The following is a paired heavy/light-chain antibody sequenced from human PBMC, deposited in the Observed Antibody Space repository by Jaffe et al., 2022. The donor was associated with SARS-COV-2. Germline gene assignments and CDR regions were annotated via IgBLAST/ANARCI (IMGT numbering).Heavy chain of an antibody. CDR3: ARGKPVEMATITPDY. CDR2: ISSSSSYI. J-gene: IGHJ4*02. Sequence: EVQLVESGGGLVKPGGSLRLSCAASGFTFSSYSMNWVRQAPGKGLEWVSSISSSSSYIYYADSVKGRFTISRDNAKNSLYLQMNSLRAEDTAVYYCARGKPVEMATITPDYWGQGTLVTVSS. V-gene: IGHV3-21*01. CDR1: GFTFSSYS. D-gene: IGHD5-12*01.
Light chain of an antibody. CDR3: LQDYTTSYT. CDR1: QGISNG. V-gene: IGKV1-27*01. J-gene: IGKJ2*01. CDR2: AAS. Sequence: DIQVTQSPSSLSASVGDRVTITCRASQGISNGLSWYQQKPGQAPTLLIYAASSLQSGVPSRFSGSGSGTDFTLTISSLQPEDVATYYCLQDYTTSYTFGQGTKLEIK.